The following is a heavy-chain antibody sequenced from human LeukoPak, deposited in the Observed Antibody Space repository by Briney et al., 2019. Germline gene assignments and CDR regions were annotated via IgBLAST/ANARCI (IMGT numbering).Heavy chain of an antibody. J-gene: IGHJ4*02. Sequence: PGGSLRLSCAASGFTFSSYAMHWVRQAPGKGLEWVAVISYDGSNKYYADSVKGRFTISRDNSKNTLYLQMNSLRAEDTAVYYCARDGYYYDSSGYYEFDYWGQGTLVTVSS. CDR1: GFTFSSYA. CDR2: ISYDGSNK. CDR3: ARDGYYYDSSGYYEFDY. D-gene: IGHD3-22*01. V-gene: IGHV3-30-3*01.